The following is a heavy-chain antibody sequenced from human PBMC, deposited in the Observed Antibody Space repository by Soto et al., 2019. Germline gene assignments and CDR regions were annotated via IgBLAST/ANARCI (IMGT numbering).Heavy chain of an antibody. V-gene: IGHV1-2*02. Sequence: QLHLVQSGAVVKKPGASVTVSCSASGYPVTAYYMHWVRQAPGRGLEWMGGINPATGAAKYTQTFQGRVTVTRDTSRNTVVMELSGLTSEDTAVFYCARGGGVGVAGSAAFDMWGQGTLVTVSS. D-gene: IGHD3-3*01. CDR2: INPATGAA. J-gene: IGHJ3*02. CDR1: GYPVTAYY. CDR3: ARGGGVGVAGSAAFDM.